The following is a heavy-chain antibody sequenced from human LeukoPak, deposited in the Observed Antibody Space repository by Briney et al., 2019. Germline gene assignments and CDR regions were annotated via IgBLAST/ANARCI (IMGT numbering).Heavy chain of an antibody. J-gene: IGHJ4*02. CDR1: GGTFSSYA. V-gene: IGHV1-69*04. CDR2: IIPILGIA. CDR3: ARDGEMTYYFDY. D-gene: IGHD3-3*01. Sequence: ASVKVSCKASGGTFSSYAISWVRQAPGQGLEWMGRIIPILGIANYAQKFQGRVTITADKSTSTAYVELSSLRSEDTAVYYCARDGEMTYYFDYWGQGTLVTVSS.